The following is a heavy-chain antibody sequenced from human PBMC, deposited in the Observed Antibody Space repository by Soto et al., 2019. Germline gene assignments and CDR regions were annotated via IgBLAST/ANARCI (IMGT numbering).Heavy chain of an antibody. Sequence: GGSLRLSCAASGFDFSAYAMSWVRQAPGKGREWVSGIGGSGDNIYNADSVKGRFTISRDNSKNTTYLQMSRVRAEDTAVYYCVKNDYNFWSGYTLTTCIDVWGQGTAVTVSS. D-gene: IGHD3-3*01. CDR1: GFDFSAYA. CDR3: VKNDYNFWSGYTLTTCIDV. J-gene: IGHJ6*02. V-gene: IGHV3-23*01. CDR2: IGGSGDNI.